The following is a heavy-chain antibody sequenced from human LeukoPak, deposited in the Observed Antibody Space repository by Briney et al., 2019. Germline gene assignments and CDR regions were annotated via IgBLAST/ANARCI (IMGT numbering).Heavy chain of an antibody. CDR3: ARDSKADSSRWFDP. J-gene: IGHJ5*02. V-gene: IGHV4-31*03. Sequence: TSETLSLTCTVSGASISGYYWSWIRQHPGKGLEWIGYIYYSGSTYYNPSLKSRVTISVDTSKNQFPLKLSSVTAADTAVYYCARDSKADSSRWFDPWGQGTLVTVSS. CDR1: GASISGYY. D-gene: IGHD3-22*01. CDR2: IYYSGST.